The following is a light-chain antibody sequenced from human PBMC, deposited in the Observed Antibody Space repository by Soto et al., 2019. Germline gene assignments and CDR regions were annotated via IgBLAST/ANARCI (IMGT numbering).Light chain of an antibody. CDR2: GAS. J-gene: IGKJ4*01. CDR3: QQYGRSLT. CDR1: QSVNNNY. V-gene: IGKV3-20*01. Sequence: EIVLTQSPGTLSLSPGERATLSCRASQSVNNNYLAWYQQKRGQAPRLLVYGASTRATGIPDRFSGSVSGTDFTLTISRLEPEDFAAYYCQQYGRSLTFGGGTKVEIK.